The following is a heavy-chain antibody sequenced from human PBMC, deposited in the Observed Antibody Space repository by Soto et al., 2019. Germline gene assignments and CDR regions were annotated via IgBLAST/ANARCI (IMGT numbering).Heavy chain of an antibody. D-gene: IGHD3-10*01. J-gene: IGHJ5*01. CDR2: INPNANGAT. V-gene: IGHV1-46*01. Sequence: ASVKVSCKTSGYIFTDYYMHWVRQAPGQGLEWMGVINPNANGATRYAQKFQGRLTMTRDKSTSIVYMELTDLRSEDTAMYYCARRSMIRGVSWFDSWGQGTLVTVSS. CDR1: GYIFTDYY. CDR3: ARRSMIRGVSWFDS.